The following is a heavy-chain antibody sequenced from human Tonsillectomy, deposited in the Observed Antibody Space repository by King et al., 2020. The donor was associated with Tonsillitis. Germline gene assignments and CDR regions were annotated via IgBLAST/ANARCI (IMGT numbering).Heavy chain of an antibody. CDR3: DRDGGLTVRGIKGFDY. CDR1: GGSISSYY. CDR2: IYYSGRT. D-gene: IGHD3-10*01. V-gene: IGHV4-59*01. J-gene: IGHJ4*02. Sequence: VQLQESGPGLVKPSETLSLTCTVSGGSISSYYWSRIRQSPGKGLEWIGYIYYSGRTNYKPSLKSRVTVSVDTSKNQFSVKLSSVTAADTAVYYCDRDGGLTVRGIKGFDYWGQGTLVTVSS.